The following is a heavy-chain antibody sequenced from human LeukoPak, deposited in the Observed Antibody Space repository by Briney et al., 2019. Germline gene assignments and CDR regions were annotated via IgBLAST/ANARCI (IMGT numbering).Heavy chain of an antibody. Sequence: ASVQVSCKASGYTLTRYDINSVRPETRHGVEWMGWMYPNSGNIGYAQKLQGRVTVTRNTSIITAYMEISSLRSEDTAVYYCARGEGPADNYYGTRSYYYWGQGALVTVSS. CDR1: GYTLTRYD. J-gene: IGHJ4*02. CDR3: ARGEGPADNYYGTRSYYY. CDR2: MYPNSGNI. D-gene: IGHD3-10*01. V-gene: IGHV1-8*01.